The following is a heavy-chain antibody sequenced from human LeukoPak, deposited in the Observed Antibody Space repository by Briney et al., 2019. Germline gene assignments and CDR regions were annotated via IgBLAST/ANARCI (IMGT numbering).Heavy chain of an antibody. CDR3: ARYTAMVTPYYFDY. J-gene: IGHJ4*02. CDR1: GGSISSYC. Sequence: SETLSLTGTVSGGSISSYCWSWIRQPPGKRLEWIGYIYYSGSTNYNPSLKSRVTISVDTSKNQFSLKLSSVTAADTAVYYCARYTAMVTPYYFDYWGQGTLVTVSS. CDR2: IYYSGST. D-gene: IGHD5-18*01. V-gene: IGHV4-59*01.